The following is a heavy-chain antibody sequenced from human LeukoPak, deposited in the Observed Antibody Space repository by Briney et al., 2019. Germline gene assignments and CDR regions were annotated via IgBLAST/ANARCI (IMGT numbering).Heavy chain of an antibody. D-gene: IGHD3-10*01. CDR1: GFTFSGYG. Sequence: GGSLRPSCAASGFTFSGYGMHWVRQAPGKGLEWVTNISYDGSNKYYADSVKGRFTIARDNSKNTLYLQMNSLRAEDTAVYYCTKDLSPNYGSGGFDYWGEGTLVTVSS. V-gene: IGHV3-30*18. CDR3: TKDLSPNYGSGGFDY. J-gene: IGHJ4*02. CDR2: ISYDGSNK.